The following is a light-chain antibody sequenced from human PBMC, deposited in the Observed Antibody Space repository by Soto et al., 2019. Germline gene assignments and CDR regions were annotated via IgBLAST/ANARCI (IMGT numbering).Light chain of an antibody. J-gene: IGLJ3*02. CDR3: ETWDSNTRV. CDR2: LEGSGSY. V-gene: IGLV4-60*02. Sequence: QSALTQSSSASASLGSSVTLTCTLSSGHSSYIIAWHQQQPGKAPRYLMKLEGSGSYNKGSGVPDRFSGYSSGADRYLTISNLQFEDEADYYCETWDSNTRVFGGGTKLTVL. CDR1: SGHSSYI.